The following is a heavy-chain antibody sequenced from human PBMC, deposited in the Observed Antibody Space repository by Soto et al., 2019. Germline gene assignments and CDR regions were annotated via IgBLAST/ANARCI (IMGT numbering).Heavy chain of an antibody. Sequence: GGSLRLSCAASGFTFSSYWMSWVRQAPGKGLEWVANIKQDGSEKYYVDSVKGRFTIPRDNAKNSLYLQMNSLRAEDTAVYYCARLRYGDYVDYWGQGTLVTVSS. D-gene: IGHD4-17*01. J-gene: IGHJ4*02. CDR2: IKQDGSEK. CDR3: ARLRYGDYVDY. CDR1: GFTFSSYW. V-gene: IGHV3-7*01.